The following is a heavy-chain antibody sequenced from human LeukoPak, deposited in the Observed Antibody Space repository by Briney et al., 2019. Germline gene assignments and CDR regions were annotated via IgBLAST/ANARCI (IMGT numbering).Heavy chain of an antibody. D-gene: IGHD6-19*01. CDR1: GFTVSSNY. CDR3: ARDSAGFDH. V-gene: IGHV3-48*04. Sequence: GGSLRLSCAASGFTVSSNYMSWVRQAPGKGLEWVSYISTSSSTIYYADSVKGRFTISRDNAKNSLYLQMNSLRAKGTAVYYCARDSAGFDHWGQGTLVTVSS. CDR2: ISTSSSTI. J-gene: IGHJ5*02.